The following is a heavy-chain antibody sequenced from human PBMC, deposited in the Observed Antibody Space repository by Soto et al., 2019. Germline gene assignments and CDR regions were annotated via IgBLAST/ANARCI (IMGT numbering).Heavy chain of an antibody. Sequence: QVQLVQSGAEVKKPGASVKVSCKASGYTFTSYGISWVRQAPGQGLEWMGWISAYNGNTNYAQKLQGRGTRTTDTATSTAYMELRSRRSDDTAVYYCARQRGYSLGDYYYYYMDVWGKGTTVTVSS. V-gene: IGHV1-18*01. CDR1: GYTFTSYG. CDR3: ARQRGYSLGDYYYYYMDV. CDR2: ISAYNGNT. D-gene: IGHD5-12*01. J-gene: IGHJ6*03.